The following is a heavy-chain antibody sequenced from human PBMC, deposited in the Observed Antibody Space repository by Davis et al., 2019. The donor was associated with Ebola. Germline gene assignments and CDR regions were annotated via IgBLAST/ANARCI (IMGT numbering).Heavy chain of an antibody. CDR2: IYSGGST. CDR3: AKEGYDILTGPNYGMDV. J-gene: IGHJ6*02. CDR1: GFSVSSYY. D-gene: IGHD3-9*01. Sequence: GESLKISCAASGFSVSSYYMTWVRQAPGKGLEWVSIIYSGGSTNYGDSVRGRFTISRDTSKNTLYLQMNSLRVEDTAVYYCAKEGYDILTGPNYGMDVWGQGTTVTVSS. V-gene: IGHV3-66*01.